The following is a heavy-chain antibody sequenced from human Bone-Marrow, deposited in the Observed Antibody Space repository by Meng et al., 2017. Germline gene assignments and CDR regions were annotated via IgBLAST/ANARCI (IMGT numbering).Heavy chain of an antibody. CDR2: ISSSGSTI. V-gene: IGHV3-11*01. J-gene: IGHJ5*02. CDR3: AREPYSSSWFRSARGHHEVDP. CDR1: GFTFSSYY. Sequence: GGSLRLSCAASGFTFSSYYMSWVRQAPGKGLEWVSSISSSGSTIYYADSVKGRFTISRDNAKNSLYLQMNSLRAEDTAVYYCAREPYSSSWFRSARGHHEVDPWGQGTLVTVSS. D-gene: IGHD6-13*01.